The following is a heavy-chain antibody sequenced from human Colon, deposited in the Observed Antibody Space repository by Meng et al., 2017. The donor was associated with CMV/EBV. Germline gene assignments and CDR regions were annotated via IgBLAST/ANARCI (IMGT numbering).Heavy chain of an antibody. D-gene: IGHD3-16*01. J-gene: IGHJ4*02. CDR1: GFSFSSSW. CDR2: VKPDGSDK. V-gene: IGHV3-7*02. Sequence: EVQWVGSGGGLVPAGGSLRLSVAASGFSFSSSWMFWVRQAPARGLEWTANVKPDGSDKFYVDSVKGRFTISRDNAKNSLYLQMNSLRVEDTAVYYCTGGGYWGQGSLVTVSS. CDR3: TGGGY.